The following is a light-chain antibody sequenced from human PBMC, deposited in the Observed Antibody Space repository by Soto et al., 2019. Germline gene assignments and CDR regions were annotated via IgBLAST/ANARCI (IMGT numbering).Light chain of an antibody. CDR3: SSYAPGSTWV. CDR2: EAN. J-gene: IGLJ3*02. Sequence: QSALTQPASVSGSPGQSITISCTGTNSDVGRYNLVSWYQHHPGKAPKLVIYEANKRPSGISERFPVSKSGNTASLTISGLQAEDEGHYYCSSYAPGSTWVFGRGTKLTVL. V-gene: IGLV2-23*01. CDR1: NSDVGRYNL.